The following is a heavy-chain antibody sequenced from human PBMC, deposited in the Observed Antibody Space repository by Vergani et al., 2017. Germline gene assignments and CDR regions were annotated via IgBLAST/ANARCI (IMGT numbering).Heavy chain of an antibody. CDR2: IYPGDSDT. V-gene: IGHV5-51*01. D-gene: IGHD2-2*01. Sequence: EVQLVQSGAEVQKPGESLKISCKGSGYNFANYWIGWLRQMPGKGLEWMGIIYPGDSDTKNSPSFQGQVTISADKSISTAYLQWSSLKASDTAMYYCARWDHLLEFDYWGQGTLVTVSS. CDR1: GYNFANYW. J-gene: IGHJ4*02. CDR3: ARWDHLLEFDY.